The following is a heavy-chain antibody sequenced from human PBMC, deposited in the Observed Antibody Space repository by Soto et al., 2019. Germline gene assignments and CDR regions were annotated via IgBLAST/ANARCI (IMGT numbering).Heavy chain of an antibody. CDR1: GFTFSSYA. V-gene: IGHV3-30-3*01. J-gene: IGHJ4*02. Sequence: QVQLVESGGGVVQPGRSLRLSCAASGFTFSSYAMHWVRQAPGKGLEWVAVISYDGSNKYYADSVKGRFTISRDNSKNTLYLQMNSLRAEDTAVYYCARDDGGWELPANYWGQGTLVTVSS. CDR2: ISYDGSNK. D-gene: IGHD1-26*01. CDR3: ARDDGGWELPANY.